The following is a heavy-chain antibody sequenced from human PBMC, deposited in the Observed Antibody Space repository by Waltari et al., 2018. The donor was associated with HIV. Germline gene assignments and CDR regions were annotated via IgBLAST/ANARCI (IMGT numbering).Heavy chain of an antibody. Sequence: HVQLKQWGAGLLKPSETLSLTCAVYSSVSFSDYYWNWIRQAPGKGLEWVGEINGKGDINYNPSHKSRVTLSVDTSKNQFSLRLNFVTAADTAVYYCAKRAVFGDYGRGWIDPWGQGTLVTVSS. J-gene: IGHJ5*02. CDR2: INGKGDI. CDR3: AKRAVFGDYGRGWIDP. CDR1: SSVSFSDYY. D-gene: IGHD4-17*01. V-gene: IGHV4-34*01.